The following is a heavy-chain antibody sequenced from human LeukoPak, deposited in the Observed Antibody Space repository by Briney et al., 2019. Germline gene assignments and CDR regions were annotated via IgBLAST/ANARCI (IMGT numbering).Heavy chain of an antibody. J-gene: IGHJ6*02. CDR3: AKGRGLVAVPVVKYHYYGMDV. Sequence: GGSLRLSCAASGFTFSSYAMTWVRQAPGKGVEWVSVLTTGGSTYYADSVKGRFTISKDNSKNTLYLQMNSLRAEDTAVYYCAKGRGLVAVPVVKYHYYGMDVWGQGTTVIVSS. CDR1: GFTFSSYA. V-gene: IGHV3-23*01. CDR2: LTTGGST. D-gene: IGHD2-2*01.